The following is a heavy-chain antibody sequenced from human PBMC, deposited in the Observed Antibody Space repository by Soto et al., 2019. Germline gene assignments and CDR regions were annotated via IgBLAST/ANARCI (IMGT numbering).Heavy chain of an antibody. D-gene: IGHD3-3*01. CDR3: FFFFQAEDGIRVSVPVSAFLLNRSSDP. J-gene: IGHJ5*02. Sequence: KGLEWVSAISGSGGSTHYDDSVHGRLPISSDNSKNTLYLQMNSLRAEDTAVYFCFFFFQAEDGIRVSVPVSAFLLNRSSDP. V-gene: IGHV3-23*01. CDR2: ISGSGGST.